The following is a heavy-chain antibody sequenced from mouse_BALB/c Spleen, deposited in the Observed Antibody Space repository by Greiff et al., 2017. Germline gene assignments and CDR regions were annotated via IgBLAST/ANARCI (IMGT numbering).Heavy chain of an antibody. CDR3: ARDLDGYLKFAY. Sequence: EVKLMESGGGLVKPGGSLKLSCAASGFTFSSYTMSWVRQTPEKRLEWVATISSGGGNTYYPDSVKGRFTISRDNAKNNLYLQMSSLRSEDTALYYCARDLDGYLKFAYWGQGTLVTVSA. J-gene: IGHJ3*01. V-gene: IGHV5-9*03. CDR1: GFTFSSYT. CDR2: ISSGGGNT. D-gene: IGHD2-3*01.